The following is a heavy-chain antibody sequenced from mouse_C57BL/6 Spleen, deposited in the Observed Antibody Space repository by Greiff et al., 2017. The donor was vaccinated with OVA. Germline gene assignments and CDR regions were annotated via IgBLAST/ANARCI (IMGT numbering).Heavy chain of an antibody. D-gene: IGHD2-4*01. CDR1: GYAFSSSW. Sequence: QVQLKESGPELVKPGASVKISCKASGYAFSSSWMNWVKQRPGKGLEWIGRIYPGDGDTNYNGKFKGKATLTADKSSSTAYMQLSSLTSEDSAVYFCASGYDYDHFDVWGTGTTVTVSS. J-gene: IGHJ1*03. CDR3: ASGYDYDHFDV. V-gene: IGHV1-82*01. CDR2: IYPGDGDT.